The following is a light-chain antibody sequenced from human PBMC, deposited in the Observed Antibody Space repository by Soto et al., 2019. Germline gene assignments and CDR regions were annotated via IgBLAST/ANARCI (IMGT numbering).Light chain of an antibody. V-gene: IGLV2-14*01. J-gene: IGLJ1*01. CDR2: EVS. CDR1: SSDVGRYNY. Sequence: QSALTQPASMSGSPGQSITISCTGSSSDVGRYNYVSWYQQHPGKAPKLVISEVSNRPSGVSDRFSGSKSGNTASLTISGLQSEDEADYYCSSYPGTSSTLYVFGTGTKVTVL. CDR3: SSYPGTSSTLYV.